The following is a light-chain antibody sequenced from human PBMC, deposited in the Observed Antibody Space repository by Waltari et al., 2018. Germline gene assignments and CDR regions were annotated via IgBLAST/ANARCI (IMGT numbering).Light chain of an antibody. Sequence: SYELTQPPSVSVSPGQTARITRSGVELPKKYIYWYQQKSGQAPVLVIYEDRKRPSGIPQRFSGSSSGTTATLTISGAQVEDEADYHCYSTDSSGNHRVFGGGTKLIVL. V-gene: IGLV3-10*01. CDR1: ELPKKY. CDR2: EDR. J-gene: IGLJ2*01. CDR3: YSTDSSGNHRV.